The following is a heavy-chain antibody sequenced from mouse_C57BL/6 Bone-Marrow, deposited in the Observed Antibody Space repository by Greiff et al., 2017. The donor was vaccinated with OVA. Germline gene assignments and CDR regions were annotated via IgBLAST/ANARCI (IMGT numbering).Heavy chain of an antibody. J-gene: IGHJ2*01. CDR3: TRGGLRGGGYYFDY. CDR2: FHPYNDDT. V-gene: IGHV1-47*01. D-gene: IGHD2-4*01. Sequence: VKLQQSGAELVKPGASVKLSCKASGYTFTTYPIEWMKQNHGKSLEWIGNFHPYNDDTNYNEKFKGKATLTVEKSSSTVYLELSRLTSDDSAVYYGTRGGLRGGGYYFDYWGQGTTLTVSS. CDR1: GYTFTTYP.